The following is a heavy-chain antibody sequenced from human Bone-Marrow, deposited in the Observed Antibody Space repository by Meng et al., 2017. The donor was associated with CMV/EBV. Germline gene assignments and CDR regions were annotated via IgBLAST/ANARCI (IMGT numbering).Heavy chain of an antibody. CDR1: GFTFSSYA. J-gene: IGHJ6*02. Sequence: GESLKISCAASGFTFSSYAMSWVRQAPGKGLEWVSVIYSGGSSTYYADSVKGRFTISRDNSKNTLYLQMNSLRAEDTAVYYCAKRGTGYCSSTSCYEARIWVGGMDVWGQGTTVTVSS. CDR2: IYSGGSST. V-gene: IGHV3-23*03. CDR3: AKRGTGYCSSTSCYEARIWVGGMDV. D-gene: IGHD2-2*01.